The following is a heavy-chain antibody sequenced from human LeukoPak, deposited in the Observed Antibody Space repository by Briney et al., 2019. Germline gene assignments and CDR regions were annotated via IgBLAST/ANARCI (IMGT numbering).Heavy chain of an antibody. CDR3: ARSSRELGGYAPWELMPPFDY. CDR2: FSGSGGGT. J-gene: IGHJ4*02. Sequence: GGSLRLSCAASGFTFTTYAMSWVRQAPGKGLEWVSSFSGSGGGTYYADSVKGRFTISRDNSKNTLYLQMNSLRAEDTAVYYCARSSRELGGYAPWELMPPFDYWGQGTLVTVSS. V-gene: IGHV3-23*01. CDR1: GFTFTTYA. D-gene: IGHD1-7*01.